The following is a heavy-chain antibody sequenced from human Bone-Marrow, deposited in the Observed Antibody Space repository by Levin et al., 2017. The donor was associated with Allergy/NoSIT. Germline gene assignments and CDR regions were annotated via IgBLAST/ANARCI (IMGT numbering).Heavy chain of an antibody. Sequence: ASVKVSCKASGHTFSSSAVQWVRQARGQGLEWIGWVVLGSGYTTYAETFQDRVSITRDMSTRTAYMELSSLRSEDTAVYYCALGYCSGTNCYRRPYYYNMDVWAKGTTVTVSS. CDR3: ALGYCSGTNCYRRPYYYNMDV. CDR2: VVLGSGYT. V-gene: IGHV1-58*01. CDR1: GHTFSSSA. J-gene: IGHJ6*03. D-gene: IGHD2-2*01.